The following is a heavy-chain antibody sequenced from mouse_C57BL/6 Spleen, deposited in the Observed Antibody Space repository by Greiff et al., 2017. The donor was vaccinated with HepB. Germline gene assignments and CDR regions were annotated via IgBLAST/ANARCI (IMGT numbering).Heavy chain of an antibody. CDR1: GYTFTSYW. Sequence: QVQLQQPGAELVRPGSSVKLSCKASGYTFTSYWMHWVKQRPIQGLEWIGNIDPSDSETHYNQKFKDKATLTVDKSSSTAYMQLSSLTSEDSAVYYCAREGGLNGFAYWGQGTLVTVSA. J-gene: IGHJ3*01. CDR2: IDPSDSET. V-gene: IGHV1-52*01. CDR3: AREGGLNGFAY. D-gene: IGHD2-2*01.